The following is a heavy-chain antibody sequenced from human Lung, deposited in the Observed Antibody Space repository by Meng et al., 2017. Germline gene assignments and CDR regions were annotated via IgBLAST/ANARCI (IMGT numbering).Heavy chain of an antibody. CDR1: GFTFSNAW. J-gene: IGHJ4*01. V-gene: IGHV3-15*02. Sequence: VQLVGSGGAVVTPGVSFRLSWSASGFTFSNAWMTWVRQAPGKGLEWIGRMKSNVDGGTVDYAAAVKGRFFISRDDSENTFYLQMNSLKTEDTAVYYCSGHVDYWGHGTLVTVSS. CDR2: MKSNVDGGTV. CDR3: SGHVDY.